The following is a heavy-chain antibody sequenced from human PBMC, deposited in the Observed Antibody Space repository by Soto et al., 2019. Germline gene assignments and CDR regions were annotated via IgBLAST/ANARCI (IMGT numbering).Heavy chain of an antibody. J-gene: IGHJ5*02. Sequence: SETLSLTCTVSGGSISSYYWSWIRQPAGKGLEWIGRIYTSGNTKYNPSLQSRVTMSLDTSNNQFSLRLTSVTAADTAVYYCARGQRFSDWFDPWGQGTLVTVSS. CDR3: ARGQRFSDWFDP. D-gene: IGHD3-3*01. V-gene: IGHV4-4*07. CDR2: IYTSGNT. CDR1: GGSISSYY.